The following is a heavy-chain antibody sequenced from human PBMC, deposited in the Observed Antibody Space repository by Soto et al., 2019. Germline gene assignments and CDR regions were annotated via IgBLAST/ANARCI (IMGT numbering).Heavy chain of an antibody. CDR1: CGSLSNHY. CDR3: ARGAANDP. J-gene: IGHJ5*02. D-gene: IGHD2-15*01. Sequence: SETLSVPWPVACGSLSNHYWSWIRQPPGKGLEWIGYIYYSGSTNYNPSLKSRVTISVDTSKNQYSLKLSTVTAADTAVYCCARGAANDPWGQGTLVTVSS. V-gene: IGHV4-59*11. CDR2: IYYSGST.